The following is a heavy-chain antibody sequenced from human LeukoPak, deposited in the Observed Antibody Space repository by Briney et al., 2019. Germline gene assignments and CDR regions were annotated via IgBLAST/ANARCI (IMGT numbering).Heavy chain of an antibody. Sequence: GGSLRLSCAASGFTFSSYAMSWVRQAPGKGLEWVSGISGSGDSTYYADSVKGRFTTSRDNSKSTLYLQMSSLRAEDTAVYYCAKIIVVLPSTISNPYYFDYWGQGTLVTVSS. CDR3: AKIIVVLPSTISNPYYFDY. J-gene: IGHJ4*02. D-gene: IGHD2-2*02. CDR1: GFTFSSYA. V-gene: IGHV3-23*01. CDR2: ISGSGDST.